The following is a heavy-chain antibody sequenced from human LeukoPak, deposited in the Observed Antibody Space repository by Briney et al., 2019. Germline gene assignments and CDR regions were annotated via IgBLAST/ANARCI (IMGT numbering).Heavy chain of an antibody. CDR3: ARGHGSDY. CDR1: GFTFSSYS. V-gene: IGHV3-48*04. Sequence: GGSLRLSCAASGFTFSSYSMNWVRQAPGKGLEWVSYISGSSSSIYYADSVKGRFTISRDNAKNSLYLQMNSLRAEDTAVYYCARGHGSDYWGQGTLVTVSS. J-gene: IGHJ4*02. CDR2: ISGSSSSI. D-gene: IGHD6-25*01.